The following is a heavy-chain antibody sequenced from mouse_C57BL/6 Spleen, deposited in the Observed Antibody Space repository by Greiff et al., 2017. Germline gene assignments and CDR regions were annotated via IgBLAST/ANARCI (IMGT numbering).Heavy chain of an antibody. CDR2: IYPGDGDT. CDR1: GYAFSSYW. V-gene: IGHV1-80*01. CDR3: ARQGATVVATDYFDY. J-gene: IGHJ2*01. D-gene: IGHD1-1*01. Sequence: VQLVESGAELVKPGASVKISCKASGYAFSSYWMNWVKQRPGKGLEWIGQIYPGDGDTNYNGKFKGKATLTADKSSSTAYMQLSSLTSEDSAVYFCARQGATVVATDYFDYWGQGTTLTVSS.